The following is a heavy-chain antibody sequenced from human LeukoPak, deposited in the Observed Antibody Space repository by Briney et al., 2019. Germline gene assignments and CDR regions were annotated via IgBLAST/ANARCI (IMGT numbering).Heavy chain of an antibody. CDR2: IIPIFDET. D-gene: IGHD3-22*01. Sequence: SVKVSCKASGGTFSNYAMGRVRQAPGQGLEWMGGIIPIFDETKYAQKFQGRVTITTDASASTAYMELSSLKSEDTAVYFCARGPYYDTSGYYYFDYWGQGTLVTVSS. CDR3: ARGPYYDTSGYYYFDY. V-gene: IGHV1-69*05. J-gene: IGHJ4*02. CDR1: GGTFSNYA.